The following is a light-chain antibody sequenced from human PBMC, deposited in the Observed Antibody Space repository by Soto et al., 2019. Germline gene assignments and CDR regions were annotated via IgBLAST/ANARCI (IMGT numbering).Light chain of an antibody. CDR2: ADN. J-gene: IGLJ3*02. V-gene: IGLV1-40*01. Sequence: QSVLTQPPSVSGAPGQTVSISCTGSSYNLGTGYDVHWYQQFPGRAPKLLIYADNKRPSGVPDRISGSKSGTSASLAMAGLQAEDEANYYCQSYDVSLSAWVFGGGTKVTVL. CDR3: QSYDVSLSAWV. CDR1: SYNLGTGYD.